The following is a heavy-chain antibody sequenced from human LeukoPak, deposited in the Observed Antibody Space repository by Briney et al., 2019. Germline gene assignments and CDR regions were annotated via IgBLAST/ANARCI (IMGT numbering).Heavy chain of an antibody. Sequence: PLQKLFPTFSVSCGSLSSDCYHLSLVPPPPRKGLGGVGVLYHRGSTNYNPSLKSRVVISVDTSKNQFSLKLSSVTAADTAVYYCAREMFHDYVWGSYRHFDYWGQGTLVTVSS. CDR2: LYHRGST. CDR3: AREMFHDYVWGSYRHFDY. V-gene: IGHV4-31*03. D-gene: IGHD3-16*02. J-gene: IGHJ4*02. CDR1: CGSLSSDCYH.